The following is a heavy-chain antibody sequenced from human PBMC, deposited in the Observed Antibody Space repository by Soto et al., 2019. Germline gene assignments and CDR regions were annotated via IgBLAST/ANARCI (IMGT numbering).Heavy chain of an antibody. J-gene: IGHJ4*02. CDR1: GFTFGDYA. Sequence: GGSLRLSCTASGFTFGDYAMSWFRQAPGKGLEWVGFIRSKAYGGTTEYAASVKGRFTISRDDSKSIAYLQMNSLKTEDTAVYYCTRDPGRITIFGVVIDYFDYWGQGTLVTVSS. CDR2: IRSKAYGGTT. D-gene: IGHD3-3*01. V-gene: IGHV3-49*03. CDR3: TRDPGRITIFGVVIDYFDY.